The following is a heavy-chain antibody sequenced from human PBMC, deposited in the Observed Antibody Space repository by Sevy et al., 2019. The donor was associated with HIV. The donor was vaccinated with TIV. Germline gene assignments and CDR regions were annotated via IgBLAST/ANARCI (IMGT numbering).Heavy chain of an antibody. V-gene: IGHV3-13*01. CDR3: ARETPRVINSPNYYYYGMDV. CDR2: IGTAGDT. J-gene: IGHJ6*02. D-gene: IGHD3-10*01. CDR1: GFTFSSYD. Sequence: GGSLRLSCAASGFTFSSYDMHWVRQATGKGLEWVSAIGTAGDTYYPGSVKGRFTISRENAKNSLYLQMNSLRAGDTAVYYCARETPRVINSPNYYYYGMDVWGQGTTVTISS.